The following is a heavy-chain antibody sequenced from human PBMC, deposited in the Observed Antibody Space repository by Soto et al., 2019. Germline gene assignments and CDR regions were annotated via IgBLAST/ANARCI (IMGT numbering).Heavy chain of an antibody. D-gene: IGHD6-19*01. CDR3: ATDRSSGWDQGYGMDV. J-gene: IGHJ6*02. CDR2: IYYSGST. V-gene: IGHV4-59*01. Sequence: PSETLSLTCTVSGGSISTYYWSWIRQPPGKGLEWIGYIYYSGSTSYNPSLKSRVTISVDTSKNQFSLKLRSVTAADTAVYYCATDRSSGWDQGYGMDVWGQGTTVTVSS. CDR1: GGSISTYY.